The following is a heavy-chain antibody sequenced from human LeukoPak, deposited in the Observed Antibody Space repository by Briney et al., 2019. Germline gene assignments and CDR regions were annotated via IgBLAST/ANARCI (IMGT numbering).Heavy chain of an antibody. CDR1: GCSISSSKW. V-gene: IGHV4-4*02. D-gene: IGHD5-12*01. J-gene: IGHJ3*02. CDR2: IYHSGST. CDR3: ARGLRWGAFDI. Sequence: SGTLSLTCVVSGCSISSSKWWSWVRQPPGKGLEWIGEIYHSGSTNYNPSLKSRVTISVDKSKNQFSLKLSSVTAADTAEYYCARGLRWGAFDIWGQGTMVTVSS.